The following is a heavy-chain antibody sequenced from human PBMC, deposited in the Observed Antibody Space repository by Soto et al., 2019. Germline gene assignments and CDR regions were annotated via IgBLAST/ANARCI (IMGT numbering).Heavy chain of an antibody. CDR1: GFTFSTHD. CDR2: VSSGGTFI. D-gene: IGHD3-16*01. Sequence: EVQLVESGGGLVKPGGSLRLSCAGSGFTFSTHDMSWVRQAPGKGLEWVSSVSSGGTFIYYSDSVKGRFTISRDNAKNSLYLQMNSLRAEDTAVYYCAREGVMITFGGSVGAFDIWGQGTMVTVSS. J-gene: IGHJ3*02. CDR3: AREGVMITFGGSVGAFDI. V-gene: IGHV3-21*01.